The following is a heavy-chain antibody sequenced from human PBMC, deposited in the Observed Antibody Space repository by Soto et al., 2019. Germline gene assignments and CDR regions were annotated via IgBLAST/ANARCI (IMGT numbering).Heavy chain of an antibody. Sequence: ASVKVSCKASGYTFTSYGISWVRQAPGQGLEWMGWISAYNGNTNYAQKLQGRVTMTTDTSTSTAYMELRSLRSDDTAVYYCAREGPSYYYYYYMDVWGKGTTVTVSS. V-gene: IGHV1-18*01. J-gene: IGHJ6*03. CDR1: GYTFTSYG. CDR3: AREGPSYYYYYYMDV. CDR2: ISAYNGNT.